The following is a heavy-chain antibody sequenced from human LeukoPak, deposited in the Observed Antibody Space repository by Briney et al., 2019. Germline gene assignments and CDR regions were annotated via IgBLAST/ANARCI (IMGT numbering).Heavy chain of an antibody. CDR2: INPNSGAT. D-gene: IGHD5-18*01. CDR1: GYTFTVYF. J-gene: IGHJ4*02. V-gene: IGHV1-2*06. Sequence: ASVKVSCKASGYTFTVYFIHWVRQAPGQGLEWMGRINPNSGATDYAQKFQGRVTMTRDTSISTAYMELSSLKSDDTAVYYCARTPPSGQLWFGLDYWGQGTLVTVSS. CDR3: ARTPPSGQLWFGLDY.